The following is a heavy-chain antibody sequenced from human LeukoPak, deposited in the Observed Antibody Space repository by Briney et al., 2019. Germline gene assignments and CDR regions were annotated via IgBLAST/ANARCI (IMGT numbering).Heavy chain of an antibody. V-gene: IGHV3-7*01. D-gene: IGHD2-2*01. CDR2: IKQDGSEK. Sequence: GESLRLSCAASGFTFSAYWMTWVRQAPGKGLEWVANIKQDGSEKYYVDSVKGRFIISRDNANNSLFLQMNSLRAEDTAVYYCARDPPRWCSSSSCYEGDNWGQGTLVTVSS. CDR3: ARDPPRWCSSSSCYEGDN. CDR1: GFTFSAYW. J-gene: IGHJ4*02.